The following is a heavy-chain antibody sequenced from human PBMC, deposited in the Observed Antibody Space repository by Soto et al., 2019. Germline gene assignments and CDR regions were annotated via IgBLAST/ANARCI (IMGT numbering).Heavy chain of an antibody. V-gene: IGHV1-69*13. Sequence: SVKVSCKASGGTFSSYAISWVRPAPGQGLEWMGGIIPIFGTANYAQKFQGRVTITADESTSTAYMELSSLRSEDTAVYYCALSAAAGTSPNSVDTWFDPWGQGTLVTVSS. CDR2: IIPIFGTA. J-gene: IGHJ5*02. D-gene: IGHD6-13*01. CDR1: GGTFSSYA. CDR3: ALSAAAGTSPNSVDTWFDP.